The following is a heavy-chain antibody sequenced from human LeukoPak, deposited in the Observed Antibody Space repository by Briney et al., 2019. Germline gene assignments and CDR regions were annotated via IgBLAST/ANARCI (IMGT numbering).Heavy chain of an antibody. V-gene: IGHV3-21*01. D-gene: IGHD3-10*01. CDR2: ITSSSSYI. CDR1: GFTFSNYN. J-gene: IGHJ6*03. CDR3: ARDGGITLVRGVIMGDYYYYYMDV. Sequence: GGSLRLSCAASGFTFSNYNMNWVRHAPGKGLEWVSSITSSSSYIYYADSVKGRFTISRDNAKNSLYLQMNSLRAEDTAVYYCARDGGITLVRGVIMGDYYYYYMDVWGRGTTVTISS.